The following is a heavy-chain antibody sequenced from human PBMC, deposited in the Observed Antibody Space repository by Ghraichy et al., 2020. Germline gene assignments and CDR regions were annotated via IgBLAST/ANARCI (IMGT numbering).Heavy chain of an antibody. V-gene: IGHV1-8*01. CDR2: MNPNSGNT. D-gene: IGHD2-21*01. CDR1: GYTFTSYD. Sequence: ASVKVSCKASGYTFTSYDINWVRQATGQGLEWMGWMNPNSGNTGYAQKFQGRVTMTRNTSISTAYMELSSLRSEATAVYYCASSYSEVGAFDIWGQGTMVTVSS. J-gene: IGHJ3*02. CDR3: ASSYSEVGAFDI.